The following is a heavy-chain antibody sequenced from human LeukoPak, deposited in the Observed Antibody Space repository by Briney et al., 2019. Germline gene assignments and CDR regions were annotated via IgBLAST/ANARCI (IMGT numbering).Heavy chain of an antibody. CDR3: ASHHYNRGDSY. D-gene: IGHD5-24*01. CDR2: ISASSASDGST. CDR1: GFTFNNYA. J-gene: IGHJ4*02. V-gene: IGHV3-23*01. Sequence: GGSLRLSCAASGFTFNNYAMSWVRQAPGKGLEWVSSISASSASDGSTDYADSVKGRFTISRDNAKNSLYLQMNSLRAEDTAVYYCASHHYNRGDSYWGQGTLVTVSS.